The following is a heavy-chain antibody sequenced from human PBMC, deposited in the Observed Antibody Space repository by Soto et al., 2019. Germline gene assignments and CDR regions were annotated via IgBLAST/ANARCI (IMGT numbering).Heavy chain of an antibody. CDR3: ARNLRLGSSFGCNAFSKDAFDV. Sequence: AGSLRLSCTASGFPFGSRAMHWVRQAPGKGLEWVVIMSYDGKSTYYSAPVKGRFFIFRDNSQNTVYLQMNSLTTEDTSLHYFARNLRLGSSFGCNAFSKDAFDVGDREAMVTVSS. J-gene: IGHJ3*01. V-gene: IGHV3-30*03. D-gene: IGHD3-16*01. CDR2: MSYDGKST. CDR1: GFPFGSRA.